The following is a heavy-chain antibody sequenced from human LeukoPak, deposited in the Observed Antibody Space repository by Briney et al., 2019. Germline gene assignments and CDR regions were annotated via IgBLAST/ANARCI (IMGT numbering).Heavy chain of an antibody. V-gene: IGHV3-23*01. CDR1: GFTFSSYA. J-gene: IGHJ4*02. D-gene: IGHD3-22*01. CDR2: ISGSGGST. Sequence: GGSLRLSCAASGFTFSSYAMGWVRQAPGKGLEWVSAISGSGGSTYYADSVKGRFTISRDNYKNTLYLQMNSLRAEDTAVYYCAKGDYYDSSGIDYWGQGTLVTVSS. CDR3: AKGDYYDSSGIDY.